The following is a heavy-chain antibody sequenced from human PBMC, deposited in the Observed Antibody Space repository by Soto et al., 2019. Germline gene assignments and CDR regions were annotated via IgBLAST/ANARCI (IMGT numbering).Heavy chain of an antibody. J-gene: IGHJ5*02. CDR3: ARDRRIRRLAYRSEVWGFTNRFDP. V-gene: IGHV7-4-1*01. Sequence: ASVNVSCKSSGYTFTSYSINWVRQAPGQGLEWMGWINTNTGNPTYAQGFTGRFVFSLDTSVSTAYLQICSLKAEDTAVYYCARDRRIRRLAYRSEVWGFTNRFDPWGQGTLVTFSS. CDR2: INTNTGNP. D-gene: IGHD6-19*01. CDR1: GYTFTSYS.